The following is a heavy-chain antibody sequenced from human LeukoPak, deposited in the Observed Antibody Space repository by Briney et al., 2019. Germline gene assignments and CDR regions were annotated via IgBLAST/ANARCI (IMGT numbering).Heavy chain of an antibody. J-gene: IGHJ4*02. D-gene: IGHD3-10*01. CDR2: ISYDGRNK. V-gene: IGHV3-30-3*01. Sequence: GGSLRLSCAASGFTFSSYAMHWVRQAPGKGLEMVAFISYDGRNKYYADSVKGRFTISRDNSKNMLYLQMNSLRAEDTAMYYCARGRYGSGSYYNFDYYFDYWGQGTLVTVSS. CDR3: ARGRYGSGSYYNFDYYFDY. CDR1: GFTFSSYA.